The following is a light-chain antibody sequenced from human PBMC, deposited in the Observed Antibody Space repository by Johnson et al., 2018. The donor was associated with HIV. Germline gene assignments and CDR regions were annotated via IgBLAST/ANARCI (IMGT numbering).Light chain of an antibody. CDR1: SSNIGNNY. CDR2: ENN. V-gene: IGLV1-51*02. CDR3: GTWDSSLSAGV. J-gene: IGLJ1*01. Sequence: HSVLTQPPSVSAAPGQKVTISCSGSSSNIGNNYVSWFQHLPGTAPKLLIYENNKRPSGIPDRFSASTSGTSATLGITGLQTGDEADYYCGTWDSSLSAGVFGTGTKVTVL.